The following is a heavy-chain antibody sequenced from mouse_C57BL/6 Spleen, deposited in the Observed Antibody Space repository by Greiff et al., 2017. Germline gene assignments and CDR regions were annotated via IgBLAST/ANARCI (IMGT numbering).Heavy chain of an antibody. CDR2: INYDGSST. J-gene: IGHJ4*01. V-gene: IGHV5-16*01. D-gene: IGHD2-1*01. CDR1: GFTFSDYY. Sequence: EVMLVESEGGLVQPGSSMKLSCTASGFTFSDYYMAWVRQVPEKGLEWVANINYDGSSTYYLDSLKSRFIISRDNAKNILYLQMSSLKSEDTATYYCAREVGGNYLYAMDYWGQGTSVTVSS. CDR3: AREVGGNYLYAMDY.